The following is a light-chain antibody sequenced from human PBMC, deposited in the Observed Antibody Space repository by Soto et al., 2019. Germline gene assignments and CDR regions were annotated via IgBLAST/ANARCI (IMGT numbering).Light chain of an antibody. CDR3: QQYNSYS. Sequence: DIQMTQSPSSLSASVGDRVTITCRASQSISTYLHWYQQKSGEAPKLLIYAASHLQSGVPSRFSGSGSGTEFTLTISSLQPDDFATYYCQQYNSYSFGQGTKVDIK. CDR1: QSISTY. CDR2: AAS. V-gene: IGKV1-16*01. J-gene: IGKJ1*01.